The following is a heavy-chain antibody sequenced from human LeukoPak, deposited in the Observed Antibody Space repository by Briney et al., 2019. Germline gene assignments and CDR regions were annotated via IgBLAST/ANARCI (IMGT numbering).Heavy chain of an antibody. CDR3: ARDSSKEYGDYVIYFQH. V-gene: IGHV4-4*07. CDR2: IYTSGST. CDR1: GGSLSSYY. Sequence: PSETLSLTCTVSGGSLSSYYWSWIRQPAGKGLEWIGRIYTSGSTNYNPSLKSRVTMSVDTSKNQFSLKLSSVTAADTAVYYCARDSSKEYGDYVIYFQHWGQGTLVTVSS. D-gene: IGHD4-17*01. J-gene: IGHJ1*01.